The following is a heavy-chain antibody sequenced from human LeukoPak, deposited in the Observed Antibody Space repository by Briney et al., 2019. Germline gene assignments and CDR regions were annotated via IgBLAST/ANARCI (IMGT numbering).Heavy chain of an antibody. CDR1: GFTFSSYG. J-gene: IGHJ6*02. Sequence: GGSLRLSCAASGFTFSSYGMYWVRQAPGKGLEWVAVIWNDGSNKYYADSVKGRFTISRDNSKNTLYLQMNSLRAEDTAVYYCAKDDDSSGYYYFVRYGIDVWGQGTTVTVSS. D-gene: IGHD3-22*01. CDR3: AKDDDSSGYYYFVRYGIDV. CDR2: IWNDGSNK. V-gene: IGHV3-30*02.